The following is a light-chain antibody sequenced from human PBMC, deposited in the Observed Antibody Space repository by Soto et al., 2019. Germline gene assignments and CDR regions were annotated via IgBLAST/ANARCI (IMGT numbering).Light chain of an antibody. CDR1: SSDVGGYNY. CDR2: DVS. J-gene: IGLJ2*01. CDR3: SSYTSSSKVE. Sequence: QSVLTQPASGTGFPGEWSSISYPRTSSDVGGYNYVSWYQQHPGKAPKLMIYDVSNRPSGVSNRFSSSKSGNTASLTISGLQAEDGADNDCSSYTSSSKVEFGGGAQLTVL. V-gene: IGLV2-14*01.